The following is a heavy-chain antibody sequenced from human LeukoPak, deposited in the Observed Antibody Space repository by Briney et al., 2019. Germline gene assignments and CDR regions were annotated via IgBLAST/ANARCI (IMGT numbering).Heavy chain of an antibody. CDR1: GFTFSDYY. CDR3: AKVYCSGGSCYDYGMDV. CDR2: ISSSGSTT. D-gene: IGHD2-15*01. V-gene: IGHV3-11*04. Sequence: GGSLRLSCAASGFTFSDYYMSWIRQAPGKGLEWVSYISSSGSTTYYADSVKGRFTISRDNSKNTLYLQMNSLRAEDTAVYYCAKVYCSGGSCYDYGMDVWGQGTTVTVSS. J-gene: IGHJ6*02.